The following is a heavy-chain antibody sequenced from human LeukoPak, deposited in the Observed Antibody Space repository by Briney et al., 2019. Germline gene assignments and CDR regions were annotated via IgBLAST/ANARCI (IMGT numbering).Heavy chain of an antibody. Sequence: GGSLRLSCAASGFTFSSYWMTWVRQAPGKGLEWVANINQDGSQKNYVDSVKGRFTISRDNAKNSLYLQMNSLRSEDRAVYYCARVAGYWGQGALVTVSS. CDR2: INQDGSQK. V-gene: IGHV3-7*01. CDR1: GFTFSSYW. CDR3: ARVAGY. J-gene: IGHJ4*02.